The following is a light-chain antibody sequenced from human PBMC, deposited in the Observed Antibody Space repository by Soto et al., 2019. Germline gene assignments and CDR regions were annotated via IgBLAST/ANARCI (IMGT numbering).Light chain of an antibody. Sequence: QSVLTQPPSVSGAPGQRVTISCTGSSSNIGAGFDVHWYQHLPGTAPKPLIYDNTNRPSGVPDRFSGSKSGTSASLAITGLPAEDEADYYCQSYASSLSGWLFGGGTKLTVL. CDR3: QSYASSLSGWL. CDR1: SSNIGAGFD. V-gene: IGLV1-40*01. CDR2: DNT. J-gene: IGLJ2*01.